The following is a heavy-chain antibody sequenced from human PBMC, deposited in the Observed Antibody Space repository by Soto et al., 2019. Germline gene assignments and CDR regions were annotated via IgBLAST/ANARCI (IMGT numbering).Heavy chain of an antibody. CDR3: ARSAPPIDY. Sequence: QVQLVQSGAEVKKPGASVKVSCKASGYIFTSYVMEWLRQAPGQRLERMGWINAGNGNTKYSQKFQGRVTITRDTSANTAYMELSSLRSEDTAVYYCARSAPPIDYWGQGTLVTVSS. J-gene: IGHJ4*02. CDR1: GYIFTSYV. V-gene: IGHV1-3*01. CDR2: INAGNGNT.